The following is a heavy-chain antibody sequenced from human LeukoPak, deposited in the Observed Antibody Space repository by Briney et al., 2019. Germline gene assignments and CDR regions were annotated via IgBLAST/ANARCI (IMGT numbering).Heavy chain of an antibody. Sequence: ASVKVSCKASGYTFTGYYMHWVRQAPGQGLEWMGWINPNSGGTNYAQKFQGRVTMTRDTSISTAYMELSRLRSEDTAVYYCARGATSSGYYLAGAFDIWGQGTMVTVSS. CDR1: GYTFTGYY. CDR3: ARGATSSGYYLAGAFDI. J-gene: IGHJ3*02. D-gene: IGHD3-22*01. CDR2: INPNSGGT. V-gene: IGHV1-2*02.